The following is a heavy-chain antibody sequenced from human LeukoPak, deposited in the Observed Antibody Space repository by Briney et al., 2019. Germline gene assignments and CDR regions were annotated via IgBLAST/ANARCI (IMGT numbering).Heavy chain of an antibody. CDR3: AKGPNYDDYEPHFDC. V-gene: IGHV3-23*01. CDR1: GFTFSSYA. CDR2: ISGSGGST. Sequence: SGGSLRLSCAASGFTFSSYAMSWVRQAPGKGLEWVSAISGSGGSTYYADSVKGRFTISRDNSKNTLYLQMNSLRAEDTAVYYCAKGPNYDDYEPHFDCWGQGTLVTVSS. J-gene: IGHJ4*02. D-gene: IGHD4-17*01.